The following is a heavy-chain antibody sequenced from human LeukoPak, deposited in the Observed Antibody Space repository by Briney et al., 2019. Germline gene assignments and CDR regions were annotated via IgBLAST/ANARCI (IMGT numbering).Heavy chain of an antibody. CDR1: GFTFSSYG. CDR2: MSYDGSKQ. D-gene: IGHD3-10*01. V-gene: IGHV3-30*03. CDR3: ARPMVRGVIRY. J-gene: IGHJ4*02. Sequence: GGSLRLSCAASGFTFSSYGMHWVRQAPGKGLEWVAVMSYDGSKQYYADSVKGRFTISRDNPKNTLYLQMNSLRAEDTAVYYCARPMVRGVIRYWGQGTLVTVSS.